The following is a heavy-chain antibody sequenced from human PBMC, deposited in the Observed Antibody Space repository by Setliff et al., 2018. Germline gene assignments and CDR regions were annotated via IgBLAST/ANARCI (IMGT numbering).Heavy chain of an antibody. J-gene: IGHJ6*02. Sequence: SVKVSCKASGGTFSSYAISWVRQAPGQGLEWMGGIIPIFGTANYAQKFQGRVTITTDESTSTAYMELSSLRSEDTAVYYCTRGITGTTNYYYGMDVWGQGTTVTVSS. V-gene: IGHV1-69*05. D-gene: IGHD1-7*01. CDR2: IIPIFGTA. CDR1: GGTFSSYA. CDR3: TRGITGTTNYYYGMDV.